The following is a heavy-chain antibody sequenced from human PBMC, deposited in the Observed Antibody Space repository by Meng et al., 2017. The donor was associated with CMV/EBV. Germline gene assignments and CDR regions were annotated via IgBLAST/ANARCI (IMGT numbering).Heavy chain of an antibody. D-gene: IGHD2-2*02. CDR1: GYTLTELS. CDR3: ATARVDCSSTSCYTYYFDY. CDR2: FDPEDGET. Sequence: DSVKVSCKVSGYTLTELSRHWVRQAPGKGLEWMGGFDPEDGETIYAQKFQGRVTMTEDTSTDTAYMELSSLRSEDTAVYYCATARVDCSSTSCYTYYFDYWGQGTLVTVSS. J-gene: IGHJ4*02. V-gene: IGHV1-24*01.